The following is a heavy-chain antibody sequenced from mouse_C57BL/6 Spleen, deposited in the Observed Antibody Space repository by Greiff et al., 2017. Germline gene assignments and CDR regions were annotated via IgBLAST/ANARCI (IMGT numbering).Heavy chain of an antibody. J-gene: IGHJ2*01. Sequence: VQLQQPGAELVMPGASVTLSCKASGYTFTSYWMHWVKQRPGQGLEWIGEIDPSDSYTNYNQKFKGKSTLTVDKSSSTAYMQLSSLTSEDSAVYYCARQITTVVVEGFFDYWGQGTTLTVSS. CDR2: IDPSDSYT. CDR1: GYTFTSYW. D-gene: IGHD1-1*01. V-gene: IGHV1-69*01. CDR3: ARQITTVVVEGFFDY.